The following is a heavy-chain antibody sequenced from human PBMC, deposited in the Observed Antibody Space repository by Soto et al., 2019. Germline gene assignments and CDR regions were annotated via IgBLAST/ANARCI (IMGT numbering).Heavy chain of an antibody. Sequence: QVQLVESGGGLVKPGESLRLSCAASGFTFSDYYMSWIRQAPGKGLEWVSYISSSSSYTNYADSVKGRFTISRDSARGSLFLQMDSLRAXDTAVYYCXRXIKXXXTGYXXDXXXQGALVTVSS. J-gene: IGHJ4*02. V-gene: IGHV3-11*05. CDR3: XRXIKXXXTGYXXDX. CDR1: GFTFSDYY. D-gene: IGHD1-1*01. CDR2: ISSSSSYT.